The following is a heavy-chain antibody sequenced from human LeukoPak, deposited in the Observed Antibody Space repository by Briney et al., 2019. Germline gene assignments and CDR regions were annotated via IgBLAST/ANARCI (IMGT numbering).Heavy chain of an antibody. CDR2: IRYDGSNK. Sequence: PGGSLGLSCAASGFTFSSYGMHWVRQAPGKGLEWVAFIRYDGSNKYYADSVKGRFTISRDNSKNTLYLQMNSLRAEDTAVYYCAKDRVVPARYYYYYYYMDVWGKGTTVTVSS. D-gene: IGHD2-2*01. CDR3: AKDRVVPARYYYYYYYMDV. V-gene: IGHV3-30*02. CDR1: GFTFSSYG. J-gene: IGHJ6*03.